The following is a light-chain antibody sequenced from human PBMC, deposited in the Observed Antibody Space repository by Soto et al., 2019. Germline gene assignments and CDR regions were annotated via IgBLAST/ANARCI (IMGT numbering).Light chain of an antibody. V-gene: IGLV1-44*01. J-gene: IGLJ2*01. CDR1: SSNIGSNT. CDR2: GND. Sequence: QSVLTQPPSASGTPGQRVTISCSGSSSNIGSNTVNWYQQLPGTAPNLLIYGNDQRPSGVPDRFSGSKSGSSASLAISGLQSEDEADYYCAAWDDSLNEALFGGGTKVTVL. CDR3: AAWDDSLNEAL.